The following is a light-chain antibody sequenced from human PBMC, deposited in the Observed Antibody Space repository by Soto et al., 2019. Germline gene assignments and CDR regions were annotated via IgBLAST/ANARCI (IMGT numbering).Light chain of an antibody. V-gene: IGKV1-39*01. CDR3: QQGYSIPFT. Sequence: DIQMTQSPSSLSASIGDTVTITCRATRIINNYLNWYQQKPGKVPKLVIYTAFILQAGVPSRFSGSGSGTDFTLTINNLQPEDLATYYCQQGYSIPFTFGQGTRLEMK. CDR1: RIINNY. CDR2: TAF. J-gene: IGKJ5*01.